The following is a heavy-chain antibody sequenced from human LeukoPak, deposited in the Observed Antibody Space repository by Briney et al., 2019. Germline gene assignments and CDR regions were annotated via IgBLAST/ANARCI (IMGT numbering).Heavy chain of an antibody. J-gene: IGHJ6*03. D-gene: IGHD3-10*01. V-gene: IGHV4-59*01. CDR1: GGTISSYY. CDR3: GSTNYNASLKSRVTISVDTSKNQFSLKLRSVTAADTAVYYCARRKGSGSYQNYYYYMEV. CDR2: INYSGST. Sequence: PSETLSLTCTVSGGTISSYYWSWIRQAPGKGLEWIGDINYSGSTNYNPSLKSRVTISVNTTTNHFSLQLSSVTAADTAVYYSGSTNYNASLKSRVTISVDTSKNQFSLKLRSVTAADTAVYYCARRKGSGSYQNYYYYMEVWGKGATVTVS.